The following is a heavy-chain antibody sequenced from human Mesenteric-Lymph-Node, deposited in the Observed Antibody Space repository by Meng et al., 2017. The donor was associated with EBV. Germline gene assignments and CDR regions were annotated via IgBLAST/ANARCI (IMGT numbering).Heavy chain of an antibody. CDR2: INDSGST. CDR3: ARSYSNFQFFDS. Sequence: QVRLQQWGAGLLKPSETLSLTCAVYGGSFSAYYWSWICQPPGKGLEWIGEINDSGSTNYNPSLKSRVTISLDTSNKHFSLKLSSVTAADAAVYYCARSYSNFQFFDSWGQGTLVTVSS. CDR1: GGSFSAYY. D-gene: IGHD4-11*01. V-gene: IGHV4-34*01. J-gene: IGHJ4*02.